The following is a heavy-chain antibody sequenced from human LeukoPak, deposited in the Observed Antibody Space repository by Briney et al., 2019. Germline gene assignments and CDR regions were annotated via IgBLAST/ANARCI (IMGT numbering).Heavy chain of an antibody. V-gene: IGHV1-69*04. CDR3: AREGTSGLDV. CDR1: GGTFSSYA. Sequence: GASVKVSCKASGGTFSSYAISWVRQAPGQGLEWMGRIIPILGIANYAQKFQGRVTMTRNTSISTAYMELSSLRSEDTAVYYCAREGTSGLDVWGQGTTVTVSS. D-gene: IGHD7-27*01. J-gene: IGHJ6*02. CDR2: IIPILGIA.